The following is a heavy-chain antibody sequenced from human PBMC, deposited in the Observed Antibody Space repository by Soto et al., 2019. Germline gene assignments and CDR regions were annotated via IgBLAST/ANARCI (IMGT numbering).Heavy chain of an antibody. CDR3: ARDLGWAFDS. J-gene: IGHJ4*02. D-gene: IGHD6-19*01. CDR1: GFTFSTFS. CDR2: ISGGGRPI. Sequence: EVQLVESGGGSVQPGGSLRLSCAASGFTFSTFSMNWVRQAPGRGLEWISYISGGGRPISYADSVKGRFTISRDNAKNSLYLPMPSPPPPATAVYYCARDLGWAFDSWGQGTLVTVSS. V-gene: IGHV3-48*01.